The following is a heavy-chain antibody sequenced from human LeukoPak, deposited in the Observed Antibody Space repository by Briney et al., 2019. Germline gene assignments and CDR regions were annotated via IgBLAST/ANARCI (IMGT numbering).Heavy chain of an antibody. J-gene: IGHJ6*03. Sequence: SETLSLTCSVSGGSISSSSYYWSWIRQPAGKGLEWIGRIYTSGSTNYNPSLKSRVTISVDTSKNQFSLKLSSVTAADTAVYYCARLGASGYSYYYYMDVWGKGTTVTVSS. V-gene: IGHV4-61*02. CDR1: GGSISSSSYY. D-gene: IGHD5-18*01. CDR2: IYTSGST. CDR3: ARLGASGYSYYYYMDV.